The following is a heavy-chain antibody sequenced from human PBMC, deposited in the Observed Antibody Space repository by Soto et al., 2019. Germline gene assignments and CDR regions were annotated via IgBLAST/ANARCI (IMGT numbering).Heavy chain of an antibody. CDR3: VKDDGGYPSTAPH. V-gene: IGHV3-23*01. J-gene: IGHJ4*02. D-gene: IGHD3-22*01. Sequence: EVQLLESGGGLVQPGGSLRLSCAASGITISNYPMSWVRQAPGKGLDWVSGISGSGDRTYYADSAKSRFTISKDISRNSLSLQLDSLGVEDTAVYFCVKDDGGYPSTAPHWGQGTLVTVS. CDR1: GITISNYP. CDR2: ISGSGDRT.